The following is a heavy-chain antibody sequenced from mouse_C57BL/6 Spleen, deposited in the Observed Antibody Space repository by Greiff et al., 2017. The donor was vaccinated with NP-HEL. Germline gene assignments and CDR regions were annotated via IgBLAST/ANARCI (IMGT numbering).Heavy chain of an antibody. CDR3: ARSRITTVVADY. CDR1: GYAFSSSW. D-gene: IGHD1-1*01. V-gene: IGHV1-82*01. Sequence: QVQLQQSGPELVKPGASVKISCKASGYAFSSSWMNWVKQRPGKGLEWIGRIYPGDGDTNYNGKFKGKATLTADKSSSTSYMQLSSLTSEDSAVYFGARSRITTVVADYWGQGTTLTVSS. CDR2: IYPGDGDT. J-gene: IGHJ2*01.